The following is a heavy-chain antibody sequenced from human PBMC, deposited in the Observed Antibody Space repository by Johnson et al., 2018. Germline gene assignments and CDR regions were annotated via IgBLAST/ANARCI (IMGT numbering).Heavy chain of an antibody. V-gene: IGHV3-33*01. D-gene: IGHD3-10*01. CDR2: IWYDGSNK. CDR1: GFTFSSYG. CDR3: ASPPIGSGSYSPPATFSMDV. Sequence: QVQLVQSGGGVVQPGRSLRLSCAASGFTFSSYGMHWVRQAPGKGLEWVAVIWYDGSNKYYADSVKGRFTISRDNSKNTLYLQMNSLRAEDTAVYYCASPPIGSGSYSPPATFSMDVWGQGTMVTVSS. J-gene: IGHJ3*01.